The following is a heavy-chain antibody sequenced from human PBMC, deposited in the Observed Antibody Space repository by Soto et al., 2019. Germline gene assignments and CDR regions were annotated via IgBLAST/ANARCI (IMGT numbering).Heavy chain of an antibody. CDR1: GGTFSSYA. CDR3: ARVSVTIFGVATRNWFDP. J-gene: IGHJ5*02. CDR2: IIPIFGTA. D-gene: IGHD3-3*01. V-gene: IGHV1-69*01. Sequence: QVQLVQSGAEVKKPGSSVKVSCKASGGTFSSYAISWVRQAPGPGLEWMGGIIPIFGTANYAQKFQGRVTITADESTITAYVELSSLRSEDTAAYYCARVSVTIFGVATRNWFDPWGQGTLVTVSS.